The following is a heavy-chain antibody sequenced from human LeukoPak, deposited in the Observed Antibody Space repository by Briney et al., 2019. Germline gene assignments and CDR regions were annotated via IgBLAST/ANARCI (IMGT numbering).Heavy chain of an antibody. D-gene: IGHD3-3*01. CDR3: ASERVIFGVVIKGDY. V-gene: IGHV3-23*01. Sequence: GRSLRLSCAASGFTFSSYAMSWVRQAPGKGLEWVSAISGSGGSTYYADSVKGRFTISRDNSKNTLYLQMNSLRAEDTAVYYCASERVIFGVVIKGDYWGQGTLVTVSS. CDR2: ISGSGGST. J-gene: IGHJ4*02. CDR1: GFTFSSYA.